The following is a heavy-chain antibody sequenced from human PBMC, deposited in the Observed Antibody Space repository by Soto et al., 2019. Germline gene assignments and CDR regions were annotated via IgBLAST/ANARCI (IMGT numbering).Heavy chain of an antibody. V-gene: IGHV4-31*03. Sequence: QVQLQESGPGLVKPSQTLSLTCTVSGGSSSSGGDYWSWIRQHPGNGLEWIGYIYYRGSTYYNPSVKRRVSLSVDTSKNQFSLNLSSVSAADTDVDYCARESSRLYARGYFDYWGQGTLVTVSS. CDR2: IYYRGST. CDR3: ARESSRLYARGYFDY. D-gene: IGHD6-19*01. CDR1: GGSSSSGGDY. J-gene: IGHJ4*02.